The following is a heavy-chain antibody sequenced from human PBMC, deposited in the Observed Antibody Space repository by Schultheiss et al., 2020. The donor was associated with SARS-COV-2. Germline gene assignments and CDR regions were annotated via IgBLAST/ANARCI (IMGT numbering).Heavy chain of an antibody. CDR2: IKQDGSEK. D-gene: IGHD3-22*01. V-gene: IGHV3-7*01. Sequence: GGSLRLSCAASGFTFSSYWMSWVRQAPGKGLEWVANIKQDGSEKYYVDSVKGRFTISRDNAKNSLYLQMNSLRAEDTAVYYCASGDTSGYYPTEGAAFDIWGQGTMVTVSS. J-gene: IGHJ3*02. CDR3: ASGDTSGYYPTEGAAFDI. CDR1: GFTFSSYW.